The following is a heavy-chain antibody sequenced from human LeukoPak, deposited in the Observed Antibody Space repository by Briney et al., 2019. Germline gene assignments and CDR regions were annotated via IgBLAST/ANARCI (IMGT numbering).Heavy chain of an antibody. V-gene: IGHV4-34*01. J-gene: IGHJ4*02. CDR2: INHSGST. CDR3: ARGGYYYDSSGYYLPFLDY. Sequence: SSETLSLTCAVYGGSFSGYYWSWIRQPPGKGLEWIGEINHSGSTNYNPSLKSRVTISVDTSKNQFSLKLSSVTAADTAVYYCARGGYYYDSSGYYLPFLDYWGQGTLVTVSS. CDR1: GGSFSGYY. D-gene: IGHD3-22*01.